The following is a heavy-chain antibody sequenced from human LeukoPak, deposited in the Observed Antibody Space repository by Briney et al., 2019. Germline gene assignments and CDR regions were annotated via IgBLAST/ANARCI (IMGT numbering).Heavy chain of an antibody. D-gene: IGHD2-21*01. CDR3: ARDLQVRDKTVVNWFDP. CDR1: GYSITSGYY. Sequence: NPSETLSLTCTVSGYSITSGYYWGWIRQPPGKGLEWIGSIYQSGSTFYNPSLKSRVTISVDTSKNQFSLQLNSVTPEDTAVYYCARDLQVRDKTVVNWFDPWGQGTLVTVSS. CDR2: IYQSGST. V-gene: IGHV4-38-2*02. J-gene: IGHJ5*02.